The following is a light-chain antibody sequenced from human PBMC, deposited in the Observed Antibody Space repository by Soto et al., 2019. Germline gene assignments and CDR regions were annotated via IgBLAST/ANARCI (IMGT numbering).Light chain of an antibody. V-gene: IGKV1-39*01. J-gene: IGKJ2*01. CDR1: QSIRGY. CDR3: QQSYSTPYT. Sequence: DIQMTQSPSSLSASAGDRVTITCRASQSIRGYLNWYQHKPGKAPKLLLFAASTLQSGVPSRFSGSGSGTDFTLTIASLRPEDFATYYCQQSYSTPYTFGQGTKLEI. CDR2: AAS.